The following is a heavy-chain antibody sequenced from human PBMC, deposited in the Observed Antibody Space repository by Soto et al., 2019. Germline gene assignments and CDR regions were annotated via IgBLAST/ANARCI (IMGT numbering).Heavy chain of an antibody. Sequence: QVQLQESGPGLVKPSQTLSLTCTVSGGSISSGGYYWSWIRQHPGMGLEWIGYISYSGSTYYTPSLKSRVTISVDTSKNPFSLKLSSVTAADTAVYYCARATAIATVEHWGQGTLVTVSS. J-gene: IGHJ4*02. CDR2: ISYSGST. CDR3: ARATAIATVEH. D-gene: IGHD2-15*01. V-gene: IGHV4-31*03. CDR1: GGSISSGGYY.